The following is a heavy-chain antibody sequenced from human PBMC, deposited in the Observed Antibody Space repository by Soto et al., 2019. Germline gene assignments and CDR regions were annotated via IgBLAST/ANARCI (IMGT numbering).Heavy chain of an antibody. CDR3: ARHGSGSYYXPPGFGGMDV. CDR1: GYSFTSYW. J-gene: IGHJ6*02. CDR2: IYPGDSDT. Sequence: GESLKISCKGSGYSFTSYWIGWVRQMPGKGLEWMGIIYPGDSDTRYSPSFQGQVTISADKSISTAYLQWSSLKASDTAMYYCARHGSGSYYXPPGFGGMDVWGQGTMVTVSS. V-gene: IGHV5-51*01. D-gene: IGHD3-10*01.